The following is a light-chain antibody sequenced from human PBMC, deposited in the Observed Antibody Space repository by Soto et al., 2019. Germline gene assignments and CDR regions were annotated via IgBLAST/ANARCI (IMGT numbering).Light chain of an antibody. CDR2: DAS. J-gene: IGKJ4*01. CDR1: QSISSY. Sequence: IQMTQSPSSLSASVGDRVTITCRASQSISSYLNWYQQKPGKAPKLLIYDASSLESGVPSRFSGSGSGTEFTLTISRLQPDDFATYYCQQYNSYPLTFGGGTKVDIK. V-gene: IGKV1-5*01. CDR3: QQYNSYPLT.